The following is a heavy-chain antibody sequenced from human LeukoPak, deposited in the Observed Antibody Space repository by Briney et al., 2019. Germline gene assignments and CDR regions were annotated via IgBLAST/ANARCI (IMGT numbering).Heavy chain of an antibody. D-gene: IGHD5-18*01. Sequence: ASVKVSCKASGYTFTSYAMHRVRQAPGQRLEWMGWINAGNGNTKYSQKFQGRVTITRDTSASTAYMELSSLRSEDTAVYYRARPRYSYGYYFDYWGQGTLVTVSS. CDR1: GYTFTSYA. J-gene: IGHJ4*02. CDR3: ARPRYSYGYYFDY. V-gene: IGHV1-3*01. CDR2: INAGNGNT.